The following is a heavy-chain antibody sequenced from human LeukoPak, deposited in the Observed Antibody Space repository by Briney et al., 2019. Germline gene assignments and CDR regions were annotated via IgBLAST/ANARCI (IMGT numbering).Heavy chain of an antibody. V-gene: IGHV1-18*01. D-gene: IGHD1-7*01. CDR1: GYTSTSYG. Sequence: ASVKVSCKASGYTSTSYGITWVRQAPGQGLEWMGWISAYNGNTNYAQKLQGRVTMTRDTSTSTVYMELSSLRSEDTAVYYCARGGGNWNYGYWGQGTLVTVSS. CDR3: ARGGGNWNYGY. J-gene: IGHJ4*02. CDR2: ISAYNGNT.